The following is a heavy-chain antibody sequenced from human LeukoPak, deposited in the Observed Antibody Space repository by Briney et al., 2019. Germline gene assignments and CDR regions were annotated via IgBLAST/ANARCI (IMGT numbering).Heavy chain of an antibody. Sequence: GASVKVSCKASGYTFTGYYMHWVRQAPGQGLEWMGWINPNSGGTNYAQKFQGWVTMTRDTSISTAYMELSRLRSDDTAVYYCARAASRIAVAGTGAFDIWGQGTMVTVSS. CDR3: ARAASRIAVAGTGAFDI. J-gene: IGHJ3*02. D-gene: IGHD6-19*01. CDR1: GYTFTGYY. V-gene: IGHV1-2*04. CDR2: INPNSGGT.